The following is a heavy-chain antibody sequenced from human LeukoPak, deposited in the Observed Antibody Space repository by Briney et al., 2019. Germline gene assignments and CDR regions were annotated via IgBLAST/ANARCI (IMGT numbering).Heavy chain of an antibody. CDR1: DGSISSSSYY. CDR3: ARHSPLVRGVDF. V-gene: IGHV4-39*01. J-gene: IGHJ4*02. CDR2: IYYTGRT. D-gene: IGHD3-10*01. Sequence: SETLSLTCTVSDGSISSSSYYWGWIRQPPGKGLESIGNIYYTGRTFYNPSLKSRVTISVGTSKNQFSLKLSSMTAADTAVYYCARHSPLVRGVDFWGQGTLVTVSS.